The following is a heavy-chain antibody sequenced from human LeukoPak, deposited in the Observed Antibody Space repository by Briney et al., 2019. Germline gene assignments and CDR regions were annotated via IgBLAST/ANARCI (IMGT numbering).Heavy chain of an antibody. CDR3: TKDAGYASDY. D-gene: IGHD2-15*01. CDR2: IYSDSSRT. V-gene: IGHV3-74*01. J-gene: IGHJ4*02. CDR1: GLSFSTTW. Sequence: GGSLRLSCAASGLSFSTTWMHWVRQALGKGLEWVALIYSDSSRTTDADSVKGRFTISRDNAKNTVYLQMSSLRVEDTAVYFCTKDAGYASDYWGQGILVPVSS.